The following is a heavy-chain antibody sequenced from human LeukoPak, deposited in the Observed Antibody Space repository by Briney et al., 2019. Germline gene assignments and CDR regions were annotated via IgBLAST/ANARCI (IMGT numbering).Heavy chain of an antibody. CDR3: ARDGYKSGGHDY. Sequence: SVKVSCKASGGTFSSYAISWVRQAPGQGLEWMGGIIPIFGTANYAQKFQGRVTITADESTSTAYMELSSLRSEDTAVYYCARDGYKSGGHDYWGQGTLVTVYS. J-gene: IGHJ4*02. V-gene: IGHV1-69*01. CDR2: IIPIFGTA. D-gene: IGHD5-24*01. CDR1: GGTFSSYA.